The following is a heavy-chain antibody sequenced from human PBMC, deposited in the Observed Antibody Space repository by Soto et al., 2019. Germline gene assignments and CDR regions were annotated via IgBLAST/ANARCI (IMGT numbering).Heavy chain of an antibody. CDR2: ISPSGSTI. CDR3: ARCRYYFDY. Sequence: PGGSLRLSCVASGFTFSSYEMNWVRQAPGKGLEWISYISPSGSTIYCADSVKGRFTISRDNAKNSLYLQMISLRAEDTAVYYCARCRYYFDYWGQGTLVTVSS. CDR1: GFTFSSYE. V-gene: IGHV3-48*03. J-gene: IGHJ4*02.